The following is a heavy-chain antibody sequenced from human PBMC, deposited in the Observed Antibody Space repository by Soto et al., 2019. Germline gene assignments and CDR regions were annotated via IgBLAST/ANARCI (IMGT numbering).Heavy chain of an antibody. Sequence: ASVKVSCKASGYTFTSYGISWVRQAPGQGLEWMGWISAYNGNTNYAQKLRGRVTMTTDTSTSTAYMELRSLRSDDTAVYYCARDGYSSGWNNYYGMDVWGQGTTVTVSS. J-gene: IGHJ6*02. V-gene: IGHV1-18*01. D-gene: IGHD6-19*01. CDR1: GYTFTSYG. CDR2: ISAYNGNT. CDR3: ARDGYSSGWNNYYGMDV.